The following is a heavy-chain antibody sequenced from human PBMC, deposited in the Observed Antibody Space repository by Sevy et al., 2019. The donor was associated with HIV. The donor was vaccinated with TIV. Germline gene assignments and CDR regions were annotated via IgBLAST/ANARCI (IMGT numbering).Heavy chain of an antibody. J-gene: IGHJ6*02. CDR3: AKDMDTFYGMDV. D-gene: IGHD3-10*01. CDR1: GVSISTHS. Sequence: SETLSLTCTVSGVSISTHSWSWIRQPPGKGLEYIGYIYYNGNVNYNPSFQSRVTISGDTSMNQLSLKLTSVTAADMAVYYCAKDMDTFYGMDVWGQGTTVTVSS. CDR2: IYYNGNV. V-gene: IGHV4-59*11.